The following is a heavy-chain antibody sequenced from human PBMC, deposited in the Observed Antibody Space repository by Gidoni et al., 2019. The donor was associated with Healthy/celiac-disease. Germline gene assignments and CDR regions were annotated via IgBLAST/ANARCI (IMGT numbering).Heavy chain of an antibody. CDR2: IYSGGST. CDR3: ARGLGGDLRAFDI. D-gene: IGHD1-26*01. J-gene: IGHJ3*02. Sequence: EVQLVESGGGLVQPGGSRRLSCAASGFTVSSNYMSWVRQAPGKGLEWVSVIYSGGSTYYADAVKGRFTISRDNSQNTLYLQMNSLRAEDTAVYSCARGLGGDLRAFDIWGQGTMVPVSS. V-gene: IGHV3-66*02. CDR1: GFTVSSNY.